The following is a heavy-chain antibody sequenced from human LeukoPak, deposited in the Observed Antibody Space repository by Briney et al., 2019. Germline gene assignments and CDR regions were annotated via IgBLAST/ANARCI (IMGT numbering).Heavy chain of an antibody. V-gene: IGHV3-15*05. CDR2: IKSKSSGETT. J-gene: IGHJ4*02. Sequence: GGSLRLSCATSGFTFGDAWMSWVRQAPRKGLECVGRIKSKSSGETTDYPAPVRGRFTISRDDSRSKLYLQMTSLNIEDTAGYYCVADVPSPLAQIDYWGQGTLVTVSS. CDR3: VADVPSPLAQIDY. CDR1: GFTFGDAW.